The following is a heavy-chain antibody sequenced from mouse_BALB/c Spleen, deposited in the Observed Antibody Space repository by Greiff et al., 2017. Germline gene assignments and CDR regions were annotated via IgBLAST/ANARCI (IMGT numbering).Heavy chain of an antibody. Sequence: EVMLVESGPGLVKPSQSLSLTCTVTGYSITSDYAWNWIRQFPGNQLEWMGYISYSGSTSYNPSLKSRISITRDTSKNQFFLQLHSVTTEDTATYYCAYYSYAMDDWGQGTSVTVSS. CDR2: ISYSGST. V-gene: IGHV3-2*02. J-gene: IGHJ4*01. CDR3: AYYSYAMDD. D-gene: IGHD1-1*01. CDR1: GYSITSDYA.